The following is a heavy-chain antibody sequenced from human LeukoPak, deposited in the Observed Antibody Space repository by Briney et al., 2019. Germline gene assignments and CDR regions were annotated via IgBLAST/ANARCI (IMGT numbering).Heavy chain of an antibody. CDR3: ARVWSSGWSSYYYYYMDV. Sequence: PSETLSLTCTVSGGSISSYYWSWIRQPPGKGLEWIGYIYYSGSTNYNPSLKSRVTISVDTSKNQFSLKLSSVTAADTAVYYCARVWSSGWSSYYYYYMDVWGKGTTVTVSS. J-gene: IGHJ6*03. D-gene: IGHD6-19*01. CDR1: GGSISSYY. V-gene: IGHV4-59*01. CDR2: IYYSGST.